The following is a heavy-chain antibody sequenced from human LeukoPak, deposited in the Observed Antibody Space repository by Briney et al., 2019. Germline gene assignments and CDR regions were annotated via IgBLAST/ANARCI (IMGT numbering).Heavy chain of an antibody. CDR2: IYHSGST. CDR1: GGSISRGGYS. CDR3: ASTHYGAALFDL. V-gene: IGHV4-30-2*01. Sequence: PSQSLSLTCAVYGGSISRGGYSWSWIRQPPGKGLEWIGYIYHSGSTYYNASLKSRVAISVDKSKNQSSLKLSSVTAADTAVYYCASTHYGAALFDLWGRGTLVTVSS. J-gene: IGHJ2*01. D-gene: IGHD4/OR15-4a*01.